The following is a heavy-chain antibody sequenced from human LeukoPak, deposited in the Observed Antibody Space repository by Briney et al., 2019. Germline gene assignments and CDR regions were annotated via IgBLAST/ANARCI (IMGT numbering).Heavy chain of an antibody. V-gene: IGHV3-11*06. CDR3: ARKTYYYDSGSYSKSYYFDY. CDR1: GFTFSDFY. CDR2: ISSCSTDT. J-gene: IGHJ4*02. D-gene: IGHD3-10*01. Sequence: GGSLRLSCAASGFTFSDFYMSWIRQAPGKGLEWLSDISSCSTDTNYADSVKGRFTISRDNAKNSLFLQLNSLRAEDTAVYYCARKTYYYDSGSYSKSYYFDYWGQGTLVTVSS.